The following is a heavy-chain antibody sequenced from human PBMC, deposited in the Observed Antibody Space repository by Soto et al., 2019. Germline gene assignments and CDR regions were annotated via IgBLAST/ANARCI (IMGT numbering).Heavy chain of an antibody. D-gene: IGHD6-13*01. J-gene: IGHJ4*02. CDR2: TYYRSKWKY. CDR3: AGGTAAAGFGY. V-gene: IGHV6-1*01. Sequence: QVQLQQSGPGLVKPSQTLSLTCAISGDSVSSNSGAWNWIRQSPSRGLEWLGRTYYRSKWKYDYAVSVRSRIIINPDTTENQFSLQLTSVTPEDTAMYFCAGGTAAAGFGYWGQGTLVTVSS. CDR1: GDSVSSNSGA.